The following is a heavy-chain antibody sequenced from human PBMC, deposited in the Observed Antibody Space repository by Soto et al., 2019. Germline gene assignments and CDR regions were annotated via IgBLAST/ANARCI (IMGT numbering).Heavy chain of an antibody. V-gene: IGHV4-4*07. CDR3: TRDGMTTGDT. Sequence: SETLSLTCIVSGVAVTSYTLSWFRQPANKGLECIGRVFSSVSATYSPSLKSRVRISMDTPENRISLKLDSVTAADAGVYYCTRDGMTTGDTWGPGTLVTVYS. CDR1: GVAVTSYT. J-gene: IGHJ4*02. CDR2: VFSSVSA. D-gene: IGHD2-21*02.